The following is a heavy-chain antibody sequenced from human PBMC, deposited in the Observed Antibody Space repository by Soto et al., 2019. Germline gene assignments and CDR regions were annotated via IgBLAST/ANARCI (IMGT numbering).Heavy chain of an antibody. D-gene: IGHD6-13*01. J-gene: IGHJ6*02. V-gene: IGHV1-69*01. Sequence: QVQLVQSGAEVKKPGSSVKVSCKASGGTFSSYAISWVRQAPGQGLEWMGGIIPIFGTANYAQKFQGRVTIHADESTRTGDMELSSLRSEDTAVYYCASGSSWDTHYYYYGMDVWGQGTTVTVSS. CDR2: IIPIFGTA. CDR3: ASGSSWDTHYYYYGMDV. CDR1: GGTFSSYA.